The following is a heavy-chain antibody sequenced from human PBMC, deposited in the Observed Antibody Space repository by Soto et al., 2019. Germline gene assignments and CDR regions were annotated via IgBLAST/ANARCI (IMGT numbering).Heavy chain of an antibody. CDR2: VFYTGFT. CDR3: ARVRRGYDDFWSGYELFDY. V-gene: IGHV4-39*01. Sequence: PSETLSLTCTVSGGSISGSYYYWGWLRQSPGKGPEWIGSVFYTGFTSYNPSLESRVSVSVDTSKNQFSLKVSGVSAADTAVYYCARVRRGYDDFWSGYELFDYWGQGTLVTVCS. J-gene: IGHJ4*02. D-gene: IGHD3-3*01. CDR1: GGSISGSYYY.